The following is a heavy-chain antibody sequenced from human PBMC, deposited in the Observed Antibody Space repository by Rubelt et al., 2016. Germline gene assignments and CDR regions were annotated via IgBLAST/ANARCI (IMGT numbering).Heavy chain of an antibody. J-gene: IGHJ4*02. CDR2: FDAEDGET. CDR3: ATVGGSYYSRWGFDY. Sequence: QVQLVQSGAEVKKPGASVKVSCKVSGYTLTELSMHCVRQAPDKGLEWVGGFDAEDGETIYAQKFQGRATMTEDTSTDIAYRELSSLRSEDTAVYYCATVGGSYYSRWGFDYWGQGTLVTVSS. D-gene: IGHD1-26*01. V-gene: IGHV1-24*01. CDR1: GYTLTELS.